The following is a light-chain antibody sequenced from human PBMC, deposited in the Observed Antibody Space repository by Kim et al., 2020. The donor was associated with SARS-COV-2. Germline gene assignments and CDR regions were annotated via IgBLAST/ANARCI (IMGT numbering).Light chain of an antibody. Sequence: APGKTARITCGGNNIGSKSVHWYQQKPGQAPVQVIYYDSDRPSGIPERFSGYNSGNTATLTISRVEAGDEADYYCQVWDSSSDHPVFGGGTQLTVL. CDR2: YDS. V-gene: IGLV3-21*04. CDR3: QVWDSSSDHPV. CDR1: NIGSKS. J-gene: IGLJ7*01.